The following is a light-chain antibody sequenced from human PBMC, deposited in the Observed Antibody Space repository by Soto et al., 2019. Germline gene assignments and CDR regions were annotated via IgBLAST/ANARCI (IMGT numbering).Light chain of an antibody. V-gene: IGKV3-15*01. CDR2: GAS. Sequence: EIVMTQSPATLSVSPGERAILSCRASKSVSNNLAWYQQKPGQAPRLLIYGASTRATGIPARFSGSGSGTEFTLTISRLEPEDFAVYYCQQYGSSPPVTFGQGTRLEIK. J-gene: IGKJ5*01. CDR3: QQYGSSPPVT. CDR1: KSVSNN.